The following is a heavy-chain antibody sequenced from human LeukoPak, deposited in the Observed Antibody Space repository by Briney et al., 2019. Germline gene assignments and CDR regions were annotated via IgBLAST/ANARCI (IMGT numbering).Heavy chain of an antibody. Sequence: PGGSLRLSCAASGFTFSSYEMNWVRQAPGRGRVWVLYNSSHGSTIYYADSVKGRFTISMDNAKNSLYLQMNSLRAEDTAVYYCARDRLLLWFGELSNYYYYGMDVWGKGTTVTVSS. CDR1: GFTFSSYE. CDR2: NSSHGSTI. CDR3: ARDRLLLWFGELSNYYYYGMDV. J-gene: IGHJ6*04. D-gene: IGHD3-10*01. V-gene: IGHV3-48*03.